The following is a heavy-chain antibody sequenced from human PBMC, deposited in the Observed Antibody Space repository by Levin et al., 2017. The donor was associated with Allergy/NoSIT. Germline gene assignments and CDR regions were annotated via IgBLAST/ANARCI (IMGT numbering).Heavy chain of an antibody. CDR1: GDSSGNYY. V-gene: IGHV4-59*01. Sequence: PSETLSLTCTVSGDSSGNYYWSWIRQPPGKGLEWIGSVYNSGSIKYNPSLKTRVTILADTSKKQFSLKMTSVTAADTAAYYCARAYPDYGSSAFVYWGQGAQVTFS. D-gene: IGHD4-23*01. CDR3: ARAYPDYGSSAFVY. CDR2: VYNSGSI. J-gene: IGHJ4*02.